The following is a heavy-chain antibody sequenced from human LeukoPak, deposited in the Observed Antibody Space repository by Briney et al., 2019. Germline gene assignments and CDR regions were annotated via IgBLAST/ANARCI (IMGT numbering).Heavy chain of an antibody. Sequence: SETLSLTCAVSGVSISSSNSYWGWIRQPPGKGLEWIGSIYYSGNTYYNASLKSRVTISVDTSKNQFSLKVTSVTAADTAVYYCARELLAALGKWFDPWGQGTLVTVSS. CDR3: ARELLAALGKWFDP. J-gene: IGHJ5*02. CDR1: GVSISSSNSY. V-gene: IGHV4-39*02. CDR2: IYYSGNT. D-gene: IGHD6-13*01.